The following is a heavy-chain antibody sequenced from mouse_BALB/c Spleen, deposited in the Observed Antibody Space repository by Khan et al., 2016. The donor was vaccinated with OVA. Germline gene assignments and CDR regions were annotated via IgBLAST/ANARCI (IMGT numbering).Heavy chain of an antibody. D-gene: IGHD1-1*01. CDR3: ARVGSYYVSFVY. Sequence: IQLVQSGPEVVKPGASVKMSCKASGYTFTSYVMYWVKQKPGQGLEWIGYINPFNDATKFNEKFNGKVTLTSDKSSSTAYMELSSLTSEDSAVYFCARVGSYYVSFVYWGQGTLVTVSA. CDR1: GYTFTSYV. CDR2: INPFNDAT. J-gene: IGHJ3*01. V-gene: IGHV1S136*01.